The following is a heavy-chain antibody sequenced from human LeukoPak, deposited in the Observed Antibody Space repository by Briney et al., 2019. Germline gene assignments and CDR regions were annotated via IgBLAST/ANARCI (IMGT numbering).Heavy chain of an antibody. CDR1: GYTFTGYY. Sequence: GASVKVSCKASGYTFTGYYMHWVRQAPGQGLEWMGWINPNSGGTNYAQKFQGRVTMTRDTSISTAYMELSRLRSDDTAVYYCARSQYYDFWSGYLNYFDYWGQGTLVTVSS. J-gene: IGHJ4*02. CDR3: ARSQYYDFWSGYLNYFDY. CDR2: INPNSGGT. D-gene: IGHD3-3*01. V-gene: IGHV1-2*02.